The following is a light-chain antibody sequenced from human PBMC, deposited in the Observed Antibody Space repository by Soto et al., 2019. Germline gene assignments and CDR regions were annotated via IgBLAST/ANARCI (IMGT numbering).Light chain of an antibody. CDR2: DAS. Sequence: DIQMTQSPSSLSASVGYIVTITCQASQDISNYLNWYQQKPGKAPKLLIYDASNLETGVPSRFSGSGSGTDFTLTISSLQPEDFATYDCQQAYSFPFTFGGGTKVDIK. CDR3: QQAYSFPFT. CDR1: QDISNY. V-gene: IGKV1-33*01. J-gene: IGKJ4*01.